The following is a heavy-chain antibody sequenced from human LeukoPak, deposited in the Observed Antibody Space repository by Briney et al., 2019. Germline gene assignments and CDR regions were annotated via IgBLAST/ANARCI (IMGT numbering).Heavy chain of an antibody. CDR1: GYTFTNSY. V-gene: IGHV1-46*01. J-gene: IGHJ3*02. Sequence: ASVKVSCKASGYTFTNSYIHWVRQAPGQVLEWMGLINPDGGNTNHAQNFQGRVTLTRDTSTSTVYMELSSLRSEDTAIYYCARIRDGYNDAYDIWGQGTVVTVPS. D-gene: IGHD5-24*01. CDR2: INPDGGNT. CDR3: ARIRDGYNDAYDI.